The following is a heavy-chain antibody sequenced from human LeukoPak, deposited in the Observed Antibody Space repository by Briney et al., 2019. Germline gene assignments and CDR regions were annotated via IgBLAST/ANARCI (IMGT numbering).Heavy chain of an antibody. Sequence: SETLSLTCAVYGGSFSGYYWSWIRQPPGKGLEWIGYIYYSGSTNYNPSLKSRVTISVDTSKNQFSLKLSSVTAADTAVYYCARGDGTAAAFDIWGQGTMVTVSS. CDR1: GGSFSGYY. J-gene: IGHJ3*02. D-gene: IGHD5-24*01. CDR2: IYYSGST. CDR3: ARGDGTAAAFDI. V-gene: IGHV4-59*01.